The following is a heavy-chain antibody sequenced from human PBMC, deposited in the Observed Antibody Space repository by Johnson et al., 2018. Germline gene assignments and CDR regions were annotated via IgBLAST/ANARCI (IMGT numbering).Heavy chain of an antibody. CDR3: ARAVEGGGMDV. D-gene: IGHD3-16*01. Sequence: QVQLVQSGGGVVQPGRSLRLSCAASGFTFSSYGMHWVRQAPGKGLEWVAVISYDGSNKYYADSVKGRFTISRDNSKNTLYLQMNSLRAGDTAVYYCARAVEGGGMDVGGQGTTVTVSS. CDR2: ISYDGSNK. J-gene: IGHJ6*02. CDR1: GFTFSSYG. V-gene: IGHV3-30*03.